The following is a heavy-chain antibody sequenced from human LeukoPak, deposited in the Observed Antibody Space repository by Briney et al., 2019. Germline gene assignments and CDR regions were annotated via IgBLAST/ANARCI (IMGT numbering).Heavy chain of an antibody. J-gene: IGHJ4*02. Sequence: GGSLRLSCAASGFTFSSYGMHWARQAPGKGMKWVAVISYDGSEQYYADSVKGRFTISRDNSKNTLYLQMNSLRTEDTAVYYCAKDLRDDRRSCYFYSWGLGTLVTVSS. CDR2: ISYDGSEQ. D-gene: IGHD3-22*01. CDR1: GFTFSSYG. V-gene: IGHV3-30*18. CDR3: AKDLRDDRRSCYFYS.